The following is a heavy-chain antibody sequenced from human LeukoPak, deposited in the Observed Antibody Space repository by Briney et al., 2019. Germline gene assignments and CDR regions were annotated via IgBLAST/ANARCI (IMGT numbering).Heavy chain of an antibody. V-gene: IGHV3-48*03. D-gene: IGHD2-15*01. CDR2: ISSSGTTI. J-gene: IGHJ5*02. CDR3: ARVGVVVAATGNLWFDP. Sequence: GRSLRLSCTASGFTFSSYEMNWVRQAPGKGLEWVSYISSSGTTIYYADSVKGRFTISRDNAKNSLYLQMNSLRAEDTAVYYCARVGVVVAATGNLWFDPWGQGTLVTVSS. CDR1: GFTFSSYE.